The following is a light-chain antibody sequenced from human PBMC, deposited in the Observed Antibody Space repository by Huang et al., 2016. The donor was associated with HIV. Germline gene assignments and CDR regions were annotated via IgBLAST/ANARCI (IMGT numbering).Light chain of an antibody. CDR1: QSVLSSATNKHY. Sequence: DIVMTQSPDSLAVSLGEAATLTCRSSQSVLSSATNKHYLAWFQQKPGQSPKLLLFWASTREAGVPDRFSAGGSGTHFTLTINNVKTEDVAIYYCQQYYTSPQTFGPGTRLEI. CDR2: WAS. J-gene: IGKJ1*01. V-gene: IGKV4-1*01. CDR3: QQYYTSPQT.